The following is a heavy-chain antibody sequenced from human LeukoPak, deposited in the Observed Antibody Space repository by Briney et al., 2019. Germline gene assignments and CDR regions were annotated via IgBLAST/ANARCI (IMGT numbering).Heavy chain of an antibody. CDR1: GYTFTGYY. CDR3: ARARYGDCWVPLGMDV. V-gene: IGHV1-2*04. D-gene: IGHD4-17*01. J-gene: IGHJ6*04. Sequence: ASVKVSCKASGYTFTGYYMHWVRQAPGQGLEWMGWINPNSGGTNYAQKFQGWVTMTRDTSISTAYMELSRLRSDDTAVYYCARARYGDCWVPLGMDVWGKGTTVTVSS. CDR2: INPNSGGT.